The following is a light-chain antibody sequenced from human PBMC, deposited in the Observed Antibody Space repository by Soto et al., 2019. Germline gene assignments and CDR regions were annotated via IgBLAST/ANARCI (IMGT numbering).Light chain of an antibody. Sequence: DIQLTQSPSFLSASVGDRVTITCRASQDISNYLVWYQQKPGKAPKPLIYAASTLQSGVASRFSGSGSGTEFTLTISSLQPEDFATYYCQQLNSYPLTFGPGTNVDIK. CDR3: QQLNSYPLT. CDR1: QDISNY. CDR2: AAS. J-gene: IGKJ3*01. V-gene: IGKV1-9*01.